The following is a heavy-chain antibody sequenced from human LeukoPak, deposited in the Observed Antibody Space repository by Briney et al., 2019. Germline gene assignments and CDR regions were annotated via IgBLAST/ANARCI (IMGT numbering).Heavy chain of an antibody. CDR1: GFTFSSYS. CDR3: ARALYNWNDEGFDY. J-gene: IGHJ4*02. D-gene: IGHD1-1*01. V-gene: IGHV3-48*01. CDR2: ISSSSTI. Sequence: GGSLRLSCAASGFTFSSYSMNWVRQAPGKGLEWVSYISSSSTIYYADSVKGRFTISRANAKNSLYLQMNSLRAEDTAVYYCARALYNWNDEGFDYWGQGTLVTVPS.